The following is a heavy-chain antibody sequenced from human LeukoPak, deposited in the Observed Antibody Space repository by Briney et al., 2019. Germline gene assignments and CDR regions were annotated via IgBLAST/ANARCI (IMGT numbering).Heavy chain of an antibody. CDR1: SESFSGYF. CDR3: ASEYCTSSTCRFDS. CDR2: INYSGST. V-gene: IGHV4-34*01. D-gene: IGHD2/OR15-2a*01. Sequence: SETLSLTCAIYSESFSGYFWSWIRQPPGKGLEWIGEINYSGSTNYNPSLKSRVTISVDTSKNQFSLKLTSVTAADTALYYCASEYCTSSTCRFDSWGQGTLVTVSS. J-gene: IGHJ4*02.